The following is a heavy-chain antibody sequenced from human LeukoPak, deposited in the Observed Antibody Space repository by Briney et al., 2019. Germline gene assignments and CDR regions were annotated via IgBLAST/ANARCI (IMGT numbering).Heavy chain of an antibody. D-gene: IGHD5-18*01. V-gene: IGHV3-7*01. CDR3: ARRGYSYGTSGYFDY. Sequence: GGSLRLSCAASGFTFSSYAMSWVRQAPGKGLEWVANIKQDGGEKYYVDTVKGRFTISRDNAKNSLYLQMNSLRAEDTAVYYCARRGYSYGTSGYFDYWGQGTLVTVSS. J-gene: IGHJ4*02. CDR2: IKQDGGEK. CDR1: GFTFSSYA.